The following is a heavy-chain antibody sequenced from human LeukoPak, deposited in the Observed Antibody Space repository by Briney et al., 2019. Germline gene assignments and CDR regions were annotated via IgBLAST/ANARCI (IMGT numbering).Heavy chain of an antibody. J-gene: IGHJ5*02. Sequence: ASVKVSCKASGYTFTTYGINWVRQAPGQGLEWMGWISGYNGNANYAQKFQGRVTMTRDMSTSTDYMELSSLRSEDTAIYYCARDNSVGDNAWWFDPWGQGTLVTVSS. CDR1: GYTFTTYG. D-gene: IGHD1-26*01. CDR3: ARDNSVGDNAWWFDP. V-gene: IGHV1-18*01. CDR2: ISGYNGNA.